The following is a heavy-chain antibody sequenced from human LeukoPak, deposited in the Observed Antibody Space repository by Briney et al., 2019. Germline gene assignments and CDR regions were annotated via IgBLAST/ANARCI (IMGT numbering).Heavy chain of an antibody. CDR1: GLHFSGTA. V-gene: IGHV3-23*01. CDR3: AKEGYIVVLPAAMGPYFDY. CDR2: ISHDGMNA. Sequence: GGSLRLSCAASGLHFSGTAMSWVRQAPGKGLEWVSAISHDGMNAYYADSVKGRFTISRDNSKNTLYLQMNSLRAEDTAVYYCAKEGYIVVLPAAMGPYFDYWGQGTLVTVSS. J-gene: IGHJ4*02. D-gene: IGHD2-2*01.